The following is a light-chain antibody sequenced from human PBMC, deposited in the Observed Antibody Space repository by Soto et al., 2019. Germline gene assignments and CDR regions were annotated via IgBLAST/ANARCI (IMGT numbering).Light chain of an antibody. J-gene: IGKJ2*01. V-gene: IGKV3-11*01. CDR3: LQRSIRYT. CDR2: DAS. CDR1: QSVSSY. Sequence: EIVLTQSPATLSLSPGERATLSCRASQSVSSYLAWYQQKPGQAPRLLIYDASNRATGIPARFSGSGSGTDFTLTISSLEPEDFAVYCCLQRSIRYTCGQGTKLESK.